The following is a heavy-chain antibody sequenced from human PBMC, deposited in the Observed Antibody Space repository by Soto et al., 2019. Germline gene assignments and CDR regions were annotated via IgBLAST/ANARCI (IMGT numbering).Heavy chain of an antibody. D-gene: IGHD2-8*01. CDR2: IYYSGST. V-gene: IGHV4-59*12. J-gene: IGHJ4*02. CDR3: VHHGGVPYYHDF. Sequence: SETLSLTCTVAGGSFSSYYWSWIRLPPGKGMEWLGYIYYSGSTNYNPSLNSRVTISADQSKNDFSLRLSSVTAADTAVYYCVHHGGVPYYHDFWGQGMLVTVSS. CDR1: GGSFSSYY.